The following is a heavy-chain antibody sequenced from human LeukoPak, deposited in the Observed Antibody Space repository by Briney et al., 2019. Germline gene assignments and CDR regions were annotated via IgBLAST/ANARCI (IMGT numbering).Heavy chain of an antibody. V-gene: IGHV1-69*13. D-gene: IGHD1-26*01. CDR1: GGTFSSYA. CDR2: IIPIFGTA. J-gene: IGHJ3*02. CDR3: ARGVGARAVGAFDI. Sequence: GASVKVSCKASGGTFSSYAISWVRQAPGQGLEWMGGIIPIFGTANYAQKFQGRVTITADESTSTAYIELSSLRSEDTAVYYCARGVGARAVGAFDIWGQGTMVTVSS.